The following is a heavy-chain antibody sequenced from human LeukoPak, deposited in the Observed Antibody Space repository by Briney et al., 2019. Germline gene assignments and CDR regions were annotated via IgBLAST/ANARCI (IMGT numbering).Heavy chain of an antibody. J-gene: IGHJ4*02. V-gene: IGHV4-4*07. CDR1: GGSISSYY. CDR3: AARAKNAAALDY. CDR2: IYTRGST. D-gene: IGHD6-25*01. Sequence: SETLSLTCTVSGGSISSYYWNWIRQPAGKGLEWIGRIYTRGSTNYNPSLMSRVTMSVDTSKNQFSLKLSSVTGADTAVYYCAARAKNAAALDYWGQGTLVTVSS.